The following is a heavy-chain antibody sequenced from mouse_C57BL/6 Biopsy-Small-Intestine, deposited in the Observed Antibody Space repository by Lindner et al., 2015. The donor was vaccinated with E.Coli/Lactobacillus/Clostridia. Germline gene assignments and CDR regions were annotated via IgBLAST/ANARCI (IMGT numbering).Heavy chain of an antibody. V-gene: IGHV1-82*01. CDR1: GYAFSSSW. J-gene: IGHJ4*01. Sequence: VQLQESGPELVKPGASVKISCKASGYAFSSSWMNWVKQRPGKGLEWIGRIYPGDGDTNYNGKFKGKATLTADKSSSTAYMQLSSLTSEDSVVYFCARSPFITTVVATEAMDYWGQGTSVTVSS. D-gene: IGHD1-1*01. CDR3: ARSPFITTVVATEAMDY. CDR2: IYPGDGDT.